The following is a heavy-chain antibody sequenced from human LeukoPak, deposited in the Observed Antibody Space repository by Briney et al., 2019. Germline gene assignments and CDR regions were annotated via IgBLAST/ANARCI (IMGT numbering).Heavy chain of an antibody. J-gene: IGHJ6*03. D-gene: IGHD3-3*01. Sequence: SSETLPLTCTVSGGSISSGSYYWSWIRQPAGKGLEWIGRIYTSGSTNYNPSPKSRVTISVDTSKNQFSLKLSSVTAADTAVYYCARAYYDFWSGYYYYYYMDVWGKGTTVTVSS. CDR3: ARAYYDFWSGYYYYYYMDV. CDR1: GGSISSGSYY. CDR2: IYTSGST. V-gene: IGHV4-61*02.